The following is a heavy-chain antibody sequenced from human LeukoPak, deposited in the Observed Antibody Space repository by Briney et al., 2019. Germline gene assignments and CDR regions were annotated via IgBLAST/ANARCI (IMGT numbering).Heavy chain of an antibody. V-gene: IGHV3-21*01. Sequence: GGSLRLSCAASGFTFSSDSMNWVRQAPGKGLEWVSSISSSSSYIYYADSVKGRFTISRDNAKNSLYLQMNSLRAEDTAVYYCARRRSGSYYFDYWGQGTLVTVSS. J-gene: IGHJ4*02. CDR2: ISSSSSYI. CDR1: GFTFSSDS. D-gene: IGHD1-26*01. CDR3: ARRRSGSYYFDY.